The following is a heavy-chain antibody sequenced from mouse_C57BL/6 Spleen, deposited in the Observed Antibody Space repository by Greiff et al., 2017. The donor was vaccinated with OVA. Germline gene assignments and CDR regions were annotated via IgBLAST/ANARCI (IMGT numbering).Heavy chain of an antibody. CDR3: ARSKHAMDY. V-gene: IGHV8-12*01. CDR2: IYWDDDT. CDR1: GFSLSTSGMG. J-gene: IGHJ4*01. Sequence: QVTLKVCGPGILQSSQTLSLTCSFSGFSLSTSGMGVSWIRQPSGKGLEWLAHIYWDDDTRYNPSLKSRLTIPKDTSRNQVFLKITSVDTADTATYYCARSKHAMDYWGQGTSVTVSS.